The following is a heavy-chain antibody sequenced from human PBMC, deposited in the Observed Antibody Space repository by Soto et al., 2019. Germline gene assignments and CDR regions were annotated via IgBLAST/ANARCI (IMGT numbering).Heavy chain of an antibody. J-gene: IGHJ5*02. V-gene: IGHV1-24*01. CDR2: FDPEDGET. CDR3: AIPAGGNYYDSPTGFDP. D-gene: IGHD3-22*01. CDR1: GYTLTELS. Sequence: ASVKVSCKVSGYTLTELSMHWVRQAPGKGLEWMGGFDPEDGETIYAQKFQGRVTMTEDTSTDTAYMELSSLRSEDTAVYYCAIPAGGNYYDSPTGFDPWGQGTLGTVSS.